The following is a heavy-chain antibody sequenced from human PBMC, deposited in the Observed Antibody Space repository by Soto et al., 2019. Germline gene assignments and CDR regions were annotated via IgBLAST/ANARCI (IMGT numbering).Heavy chain of an antibody. CDR2: MNPNRGNT. J-gene: IGHJ5*02. D-gene: IGHD1-1*01. V-gene: IGHV1-8*01. CDR3: ARRRGFHRYKFNWFDP. CDR1: GYTFTSYD. Sequence: QVQLVQSGAEVKKPGASVKVSCKASGYTFTSYDINWVRQATGQGLEWMGWMNPNRGNTGYAQKFKGRVTMTRNTSISTAYMELSSLRSEDTAVYYCARRRGFHRYKFNWFDPWGQGTLVTVSS.